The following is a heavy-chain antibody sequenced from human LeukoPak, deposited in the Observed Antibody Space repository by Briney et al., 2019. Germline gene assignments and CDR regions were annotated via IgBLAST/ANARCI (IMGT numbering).Heavy chain of an antibody. V-gene: IGHV4-39*01. Sequence: NPSETLSLTCTVSGGSISSSPFSWGWIRQPPGKGLEWIGSIYYSGSTYYNPSLKSRVTISVDTSKNQFSLKLNSVTAADTAVYYCARQQWLVRGGRFSWFDPWGQGTLVTVSS. CDR2: IYYSGST. CDR3: ARQQWLVRGGRFSWFDP. J-gene: IGHJ5*02. CDR1: GGSISSSPFS. D-gene: IGHD6-19*01.